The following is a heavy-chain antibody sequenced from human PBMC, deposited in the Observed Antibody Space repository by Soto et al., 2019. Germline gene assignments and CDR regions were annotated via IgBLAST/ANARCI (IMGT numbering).Heavy chain of an antibody. Sequence: QMKLVQSGPEVKKPGTSVKVSCKASGFTFTSSAVQWVRQARGQRLEWIGWIVVGSGNTNYAQKFQERVTITRDMSTSTAYMELSSLRSEDTAVYYCAASIAEDYYYYGMDVWGQGTTVTVSS. D-gene: IGHD6-13*01. V-gene: IGHV1-58*01. CDR3: AASIAEDYYYYGMDV. J-gene: IGHJ6*02. CDR2: IVVGSGNT. CDR1: GFTFTSSA.